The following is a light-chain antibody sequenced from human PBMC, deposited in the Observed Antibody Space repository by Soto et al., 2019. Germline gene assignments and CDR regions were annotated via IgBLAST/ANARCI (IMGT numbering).Light chain of an antibody. CDR2: GAS. CDR3: QHYGISAL. Sequence: EIVLTQSPGTLSLSPGERATLSCRASQSVSSSYLAWYQQKPGQAPRLLIYGASSRATGIPDRFSGSGSGTDFTLTISRLEPEVFAVYYCQHYGISALFGPGTKVDIK. V-gene: IGKV3-20*01. CDR1: QSVSSSY. J-gene: IGKJ3*01.